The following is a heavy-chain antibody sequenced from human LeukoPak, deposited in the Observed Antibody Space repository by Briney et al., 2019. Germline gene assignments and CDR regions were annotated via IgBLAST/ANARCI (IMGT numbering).Heavy chain of an antibody. D-gene: IGHD5-18*01. CDR2: IYYSGST. Sequence: SETLSLTCTVSGGSISSGDYYWSWIRQPPGKGLEWIGYIYYSGSTYYNPSLKSRVTISVDTSKNQFSLKLSSVTAADTAVYYCARPGVDTAMAFDYWGQGTLVTVSS. CDR1: GGSISSGDYY. V-gene: IGHV4-30-4*08. J-gene: IGHJ4*02. CDR3: ARPGVDTAMAFDY.